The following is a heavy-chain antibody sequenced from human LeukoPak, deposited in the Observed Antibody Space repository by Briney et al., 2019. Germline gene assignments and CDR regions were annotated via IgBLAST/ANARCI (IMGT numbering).Heavy chain of an antibody. D-gene: IGHD3-10*01. Sequence: GCSLTLSCAASGFTFSDHYMVWVRQAPGTGLEGVGRTRNKANSYTTEYAASVKGRFTISRDDSKNSLYLQMNSLKTEDTAVYYCASLTASMVRGVRRDAFDIWGQGTMVTVSS. CDR2: TRNKANSYTT. J-gene: IGHJ3*02. V-gene: IGHV3-72*01. CDR1: GFTFSDHY. CDR3: ASLTASMVRGVRRDAFDI.